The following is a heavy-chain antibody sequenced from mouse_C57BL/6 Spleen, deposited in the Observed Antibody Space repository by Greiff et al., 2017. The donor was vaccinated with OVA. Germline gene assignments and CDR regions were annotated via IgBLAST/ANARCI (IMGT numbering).Heavy chain of an antibody. D-gene: IGHD2-1*01. CDR2: FYPGSGSI. V-gene: IGHV1-62-2*01. CDR1: GYTFTEYT. Sequence: QVQLQQSGAELVKPGASVKLSCKASGYTFTEYTIHWVKQRSGQGLEWIGWFYPGSGSIKYNEKFKDKATLTAGKSSSTVYMELSRLTSEDSAVYCCARHEDWMNYGNYLDDWGQGTTLTVSS. J-gene: IGHJ2*01. CDR3: ARHEDWMNYGNYLDD.